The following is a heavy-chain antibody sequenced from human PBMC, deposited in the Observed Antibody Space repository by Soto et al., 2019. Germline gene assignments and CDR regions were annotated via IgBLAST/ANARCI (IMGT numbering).Heavy chain of an antibody. D-gene: IGHD2-21*01. V-gene: IGHV3-9*01. CDR2: ISWDGGRI. CDR1: GFNFADYA. J-gene: IGHJ6*04. Sequence: EVQLVESGGGLVQPGRSLRLSCAASGFNFADYAMHWVRQAPGKGLEWVSGISWDGGRIGYADSVKGRFTISRDHAKKSLFLQRNSLRPEYTALYYCANVVGQATQPRYGFYGMDVWGKGTTVTVSS. CDR3: ANVVGQATQPRYGFYGMDV.